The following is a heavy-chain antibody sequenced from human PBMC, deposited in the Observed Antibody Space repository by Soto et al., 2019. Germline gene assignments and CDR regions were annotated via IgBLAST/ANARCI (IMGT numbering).Heavy chain of an antibody. CDR3: RLWFGELLPHYYYYGMDV. Sequence: ASVKVSCKASGYTFTSYYMHWVRQAPGQGLEWMGIINPSGGSTSYAQKFQGRVTMTRDTSTSTVYMELSSLRSEDTAVYYYRLWFGELLPHYYYYGMDVWGQGTTVTVS. J-gene: IGHJ6*02. V-gene: IGHV1-46*01. CDR2: INPSGGST. CDR1: GYTFTSYY. D-gene: IGHD3-10*01.